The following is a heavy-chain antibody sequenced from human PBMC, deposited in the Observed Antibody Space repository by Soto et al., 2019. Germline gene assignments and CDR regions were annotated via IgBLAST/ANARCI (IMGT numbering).Heavy chain of an antibody. CDR1: GGSISSYY. D-gene: IGHD3-10*01. J-gene: IGHJ6*02. CDR3: ARGGFGESLQLAVYCMDV. CDR2: IYYSGST. Sequence: PSETLSLTCTVSGGSISSYYWSWIRQPPGKGLEWIGYIYYSGSTNYNPSLKSRVTISVDTSKNQFSLKLSSVTAADTAVYYCARGGFGESLQLAVYCMDVWGQGTTVTVSS. V-gene: IGHV4-59*01.